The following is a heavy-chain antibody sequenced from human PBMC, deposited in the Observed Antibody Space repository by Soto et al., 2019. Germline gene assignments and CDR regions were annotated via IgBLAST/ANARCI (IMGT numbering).Heavy chain of an antibody. D-gene: IGHD6-13*01. CDR3: AKDGRIAAAGTNSFFDY. Sequence: EVQLVESGGGLVQPGRSLRLSCAASGFTFDDYAMHWVRQAPGKGLEWVSGISWNSGSIGYADSVKGRFTISRDNAKKSLYLQMNSLRAEDTALYYCAKDGRIAAAGTNSFFDYWGQGTLVTVSS. CDR2: ISWNSGSI. V-gene: IGHV3-9*01. CDR1: GFTFDDYA. J-gene: IGHJ4*02.